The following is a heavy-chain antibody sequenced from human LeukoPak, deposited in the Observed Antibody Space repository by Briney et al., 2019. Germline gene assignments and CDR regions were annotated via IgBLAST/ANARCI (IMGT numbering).Heavy chain of an antibody. V-gene: IGHV4-39*01. CDR1: GGSISSSSYY. J-gene: IGHJ4*02. CDR3: ARGDIAAAVDY. CDR2: IYYSGST. Sequence: SETLSLTCTVSGGSISSSSYYWGWIRQPPGKGLEWIGSIYYSGSTYYNPSLKSRVTISVDTSKNQFSLKLSSVTAADTAVYYYARGDIAAAVDYWGQGTLVTVSS. D-gene: IGHD6-13*01.